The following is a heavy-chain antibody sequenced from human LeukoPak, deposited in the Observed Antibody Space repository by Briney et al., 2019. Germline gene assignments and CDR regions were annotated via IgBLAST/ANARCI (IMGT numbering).Heavy chain of an antibody. CDR3: ARRGAYGDYDFALDY. J-gene: IGHJ4*02. CDR2: ISYDGSNK. D-gene: IGHD4-17*01. CDR1: GFTFSSYA. Sequence: GGSLRLSCAASGFTFSSYAMHWVRQAPGKGLEWVAVISYDGSNKYYADSVKGRFTISRDNSKNTLYLQMNSLRAEDTAVYYCARRGAYGDYDFALDYWGQGTLVTVSP. V-gene: IGHV3-30*04.